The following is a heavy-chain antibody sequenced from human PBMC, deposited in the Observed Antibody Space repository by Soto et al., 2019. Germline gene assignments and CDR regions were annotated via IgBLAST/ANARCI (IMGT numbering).Heavy chain of an antibody. CDR2: ISAYNGNT. Sequence: QVQLVQSGAEVKKPGASVKVSCKASGYTFTSYGISWVRQAPGQGLEWMGWISAYNGNTNYAQKLQGRVTMTTDTATSAAYMELMSLRSDDTAVYYCARDPPLLWFGELLSFYYYYMDVWGKGTTVTVAS. V-gene: IGHV1-18*01. D-gene: IGHD3-10*01. CDR1: GYTFTSYG. CDR3: ARDPPLLWFGELLSFYYYYMDV. J-gene: IGHJ6*03.